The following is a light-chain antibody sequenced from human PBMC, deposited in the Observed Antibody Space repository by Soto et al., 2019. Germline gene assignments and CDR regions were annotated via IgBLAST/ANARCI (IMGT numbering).Light chain of an antibody. CDR1: QDITNF. CDR2: AAS. CDR3: QQYDLLPWT. J-gene: IGKJ1*01. V-gene: IGKV1-33*01. Sequence: DIQMTQSPSSLSASVGDRVTITCQASQDITNFLNWYQQKPGKAPKLLIYAASNLETGVPSRFRGGGSGADFTFTISSMQPEDVATYYCQQYDLLPWTFSKRTKVEIK.